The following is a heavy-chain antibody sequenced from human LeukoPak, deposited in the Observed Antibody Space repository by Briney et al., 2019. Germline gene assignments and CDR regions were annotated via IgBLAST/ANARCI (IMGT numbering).Heavy chain of an antibody. CDR2: ISGSGGST. CDR1: GFTFSSYA. D-gene: IGHD1-26*01. Sequence: GGSLRLPCAASGFTFSSYAMSWVRQDPGKGLEWVSAISGSGGSTYYADSVKGRFTISRDNSKNTLYLQMNSLRAEDTAVYYCAKGSGSYFSYWGQGTLVTVSS. CDR3: AKGSGSYFSY. V-gene: IGHV3-23*01. J-gene: IGHJ4*02.